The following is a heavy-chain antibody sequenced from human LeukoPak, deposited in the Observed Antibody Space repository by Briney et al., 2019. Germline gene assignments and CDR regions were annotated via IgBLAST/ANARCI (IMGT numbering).Heavy chain of an antibody. J-gene: IGHJ4*02. CDR3: AKGDRGGWLDFDS. CDR2: VDHSGRT. V-gene: IGHV4-30-4*01. CDR1: GGSVSSGDYY. D-gene: IGHD3-22*01. Sequence: SQTLSLTCTVSGGSVSSGDYYWSWVRQAPGKGLEWIGEVDHSGRTNYNPSLKSRVTISEDKSKNQFSLIMSFVTAADTAVYYCAKGDRGGWLDFDSWGQGTLVTVSS.